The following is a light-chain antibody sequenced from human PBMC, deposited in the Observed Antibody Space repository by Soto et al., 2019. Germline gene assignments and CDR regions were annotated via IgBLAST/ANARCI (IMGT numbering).Light chain of an antibody. CDR2: GAS. J-gene: IGKJ1*01. CDR3: QHYNNWPRT. V-gene: IGKV3-15*01. Sequence: EIVMTQSPATLSVSPGERATLSCRASQSVSSNLAWYQQKPGQAPRLLIYGASTRATGIPARFSGSGSGTEFTLTISSVKSEDFAVYYRQHYNNWPRTFGQGTKVEIK. CDR1: QSVSSN.